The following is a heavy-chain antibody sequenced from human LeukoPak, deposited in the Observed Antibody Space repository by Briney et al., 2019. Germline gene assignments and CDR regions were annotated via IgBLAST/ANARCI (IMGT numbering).Heavy chain of an antibody. Sequence: PSETLSLTCTVSSGSIKFSSYYWSWVRQPPGKGLEWIGEINHSGSTNYNPSLKSRVTISVDTSKNQFSLKLSSVTAADTAVYYCARVDSSSSYVDYWGQGTLVTASS. V-gene: IGHV4-34*01. CDR2: INHSGST. D-gene: IGHD6-6*01. CDR3: ARVDSSSSYVDY. J-gene: IGHJ4*02. CDR1: SGSIKFSSYY.